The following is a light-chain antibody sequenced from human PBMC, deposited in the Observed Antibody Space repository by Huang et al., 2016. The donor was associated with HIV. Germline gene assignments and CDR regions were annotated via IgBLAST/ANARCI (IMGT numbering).Light chain of an antibody. V-gene: IGKV1-17*03. CDR3: LQHHGYPRT. Sequence: DIQLTQSPSAMSASVGDRVSITCRASQDISHYLAWFQQKPGGAPKRLIYAASSWQSGVPSRFSGSRSGTKFTLTISSLQPEDFATYYCLQHHGYPRTFGQGTNV. CDR1: QDISHY. J-gene: IGKJ1*01. CDR2: AAS.